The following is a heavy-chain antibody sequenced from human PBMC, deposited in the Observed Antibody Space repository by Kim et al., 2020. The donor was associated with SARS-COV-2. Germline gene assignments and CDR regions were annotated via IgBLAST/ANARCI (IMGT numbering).Heavy chain of an antibody. D-gene: IGHD3-10*01. CDR3: ARLTDYGPTRGNFDL. Sequence: DSVKGRFTNSRDNAKNSLYRQMNSLRAEDTAVYYCARLTDYGPTRGNFDLWGRGTLVTVSS. V-gene: IGHV3-7*01. J-gene: IGHJ2*01.